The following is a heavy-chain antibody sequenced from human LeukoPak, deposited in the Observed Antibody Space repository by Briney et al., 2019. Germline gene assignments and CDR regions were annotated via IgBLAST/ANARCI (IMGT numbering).Heavy chain of an antibody. J-gene: IGHJ4*02. Sequence: ASVKVSCKASGYTFSGYYMHWVRQATGQGLEWMGWMNPNSGNTGYAQKFQGRVTITRNTSISTAYMELSSLRSEDTAVYYCARPSPHSSGWYFFDYWGQGTLVTVSS. CDR1: GYTFSGYY. D-gene: IGHD6-19*01. CDR2: MNPNSGNT. V-gene: IGHV1-8*03. CDR3: ARPSPHSSGWYFFDY.